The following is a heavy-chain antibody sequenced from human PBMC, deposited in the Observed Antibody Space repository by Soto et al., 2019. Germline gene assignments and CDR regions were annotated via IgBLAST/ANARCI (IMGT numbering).Heavy chain of an antibody. CDR2: ISAYNGNT. CDR3: ARVVGEYCSGGSCYDWFDP. D-gene: IGHD2-15*01. V-gene: IGHV1-18*01. Sequence: QVQLVQSGAEVKKPGASVKVSCKASGYSFTTYGISWVRQAPGQGLEWMGWISAYNGNTNYAQKFKGRVTMTTDTSTSTVYMELRSLTSDDTAVYYCARVVGEYCSGGSCYDWFDPWGQGTLVTVSS. J-gene: IGHJ5*02. CDR1: GYSFTTYG.